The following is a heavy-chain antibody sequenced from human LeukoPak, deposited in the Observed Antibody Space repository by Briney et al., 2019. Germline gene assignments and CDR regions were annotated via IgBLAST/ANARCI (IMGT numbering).Heavy chain of an antibody. J-gene: IGHJ4*02. D-gene: IGHD6-19*01. CDR1: GFTFSDFY. Sequence: SGGSLRLSCAASGFTFSDFYMSWIRQAPGKGLEWVSFISPSGSSIHYADSVKGRFTISRDNAKNSLYLQMDSLRVEDTAVYYCARDTVPGQIYFDHWGQGTLVTVSS. V-gene: IGHV3-11*01. CDR3: ARDTVPGQIYFDH. CDR2: ISPSGSSI.